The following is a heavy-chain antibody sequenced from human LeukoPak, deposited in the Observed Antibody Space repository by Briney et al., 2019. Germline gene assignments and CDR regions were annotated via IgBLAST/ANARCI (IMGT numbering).Heavy chain of an antibody. Sequence: EASVKVSCKVSGYTLTELSMHWVRQAPGKGLEWMGGFDPEDGETIYAQKFQGRVTMTEDTSTDTAYMKLSSLRSEDTAVYYCATDKRGRYFDWLLYYWGQGTLVTVSS. CDR3: ATDKRGRYFDWLLYY. CDR1: GYTLTELS. D-gene: IGHD3-9*01. J-gene: IGHJ4*02. CDR2: FDPEDGET. V-gene: IGHV1-24*01.